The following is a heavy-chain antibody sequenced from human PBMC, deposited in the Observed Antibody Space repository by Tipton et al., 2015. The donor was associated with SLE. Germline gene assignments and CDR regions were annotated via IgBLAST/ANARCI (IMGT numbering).Heavy chain of an antibody. CDR3: ARYNSGSYPEALDY. CDR1: GGSFSGYY. CDR2: INHSGST. Sequence: TLSLTCAVYGGSFSGYYWSWIRQPPGKGLEWIGEINHSGSTNYNPSLKSRVTISVDTSKNQFSLKLSSVTAADTAVYYCARYNSGSYPEALDYWGQGTLVTVSS. V-gene: IGHV4-34*01. D-gene: IGHD1-26*01. J-gene: IGHJ4*02.